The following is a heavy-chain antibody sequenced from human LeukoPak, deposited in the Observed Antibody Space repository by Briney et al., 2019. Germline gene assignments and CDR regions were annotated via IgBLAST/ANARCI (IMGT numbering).Heavy chain of an antibody. CDR3: ARARIGYSYILDY. Sequence: GGSLRLSCAASGFTFSSFWMHWVRQAPGKGLVWVSRINTDGSSTDYADSVKGRFTISRDNSKNTLYLQMNSLRAEDTAVYYCARARIGYSYILDYWGQGTLVTVSS. CDR1: GFTFSSFW. V-gene: IGHV3-74*01. D-gene: IGHD5-18*01. J-gene: IGHJ4*02. CDR2: INTDGSST.